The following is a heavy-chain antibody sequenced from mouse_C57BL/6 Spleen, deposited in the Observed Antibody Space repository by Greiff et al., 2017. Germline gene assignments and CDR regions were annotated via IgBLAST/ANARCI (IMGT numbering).Heavy chain of an antibody. CDR2: IDPETGGT. V-gene: IGHV1-15*01. J-gene: IGHJ2*01. D-gene: IGHD2-3*01. CDR3: TRQDGYYSFDY. Sequence: VQLQQSGAELVRPGASVTLSCKASGYTVTDYEMHWVKQTPVHGLEWIGTIDPETGGTAYNQKFKDKAILTADKSSSTAYLELRSLTSEDPAVYYCTRQDGYYSFDYWGQGTTLTVSS. CDR1: GYTVTDYE.